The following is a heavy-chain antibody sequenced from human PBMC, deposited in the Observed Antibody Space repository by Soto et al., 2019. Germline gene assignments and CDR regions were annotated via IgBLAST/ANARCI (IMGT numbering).Heavy chain of an antibody. CDR2: ISPIFGTA. CDR1: GGTFSSYA. Sequence: QVQLVQSGAEVKKPGSSVKVSCKASGGTFSSYAISWVRQAPGQGLEWMGGISPIFGTADYAQKFQGRVTSTADESTSTAYMELSSLRSEDTAVYYCASHSSLRGYCISTSCYGYYYGMDVWGQGTTVTVSS. V-gene: IGHV1-69*12. CDR3: ASHSSLRGYCISTSCYGYYYGMDV. J-gene: IGHJ6*02. D-gene: IGHD2-2*01.